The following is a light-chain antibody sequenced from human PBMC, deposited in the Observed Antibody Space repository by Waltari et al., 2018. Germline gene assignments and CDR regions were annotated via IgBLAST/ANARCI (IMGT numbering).Light chain of an antibody. CDR2: WAS. CDR3: QQYYNTPPT. J-gene: IGKJ1*01. V-gene: IGKV4-1*01. CDR1: QSVPDHVKNKNY. Sequence: DIVMTQSPDSLTVSSGERATGNCRSSQSVPDHVKNKNYLAWYRQQPGQPPKLLISWASTREVGVPDLFSGTGSGTEFTLTISSLQAEDVAVYYCQQYYNTPPTFGRGTKVEIK.